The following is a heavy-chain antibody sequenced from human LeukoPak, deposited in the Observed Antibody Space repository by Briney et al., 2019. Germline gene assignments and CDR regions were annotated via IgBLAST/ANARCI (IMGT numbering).Heavy chain of an antibody. CDR3: ARDELAINWFDS. J-gene: IGHJ5*01. V-gene: IGHV4-30-4*01. Sequence: SETLSLTCTVSGGSISSGDYYWSWIRQPPGKGLEWIGYIYYSGSTYYNPSLKSRVTISVDTSKNQFSLKLSSVTAADTAVYYCARDELAINWFDSWGQGTLVTVSS. CDR2: IYYSGST. CDR1: GGSISSGDYY. D-gene: IGHD6-13*01.